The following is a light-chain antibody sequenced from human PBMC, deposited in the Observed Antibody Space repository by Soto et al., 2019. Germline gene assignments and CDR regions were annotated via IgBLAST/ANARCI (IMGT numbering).Light chain of an antibody. V-gene: IGKV3D-15*01. J-gene: IGKJ3*01. CDR1: QSVSTY. Sequence: EIVLTQAPATLSLSPGERATLSCRASQSVSTYLAWYQQQPGRAPRLLIYDASTRDTGIPTRFSGSGSGTEFTLTISSLQSEDSAVYYCHQYNSWPRGTFGPGTKVEIK. CDR3: HQYNSWPRGT. CDR2: DAS.